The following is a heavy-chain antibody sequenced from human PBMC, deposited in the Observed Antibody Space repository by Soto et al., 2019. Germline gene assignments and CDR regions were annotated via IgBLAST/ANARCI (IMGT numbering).Heavy chain of an antibody. J-gene: IGHJ6*02. CDR1: GPGFSFRSAW. V-gene: IGHV3-15*01. D-gene: IGHD3-22*01. CDR3: NKDLDDNNNYYMLRVYGVDV. CDR2: IKSEADGGTT. Sequence: EVQLVESGGGLVKPGGSLRLSCVASGPGFSFRSAWMSWVRQAPGKGLEWVGRIKSEADGGTTDYAASVKGRFTISRDDSKNTLYLQMINLKNEDTAVYYRNKDLDDNNNYYMLRVYGVDVWGQGTTVTVSS.